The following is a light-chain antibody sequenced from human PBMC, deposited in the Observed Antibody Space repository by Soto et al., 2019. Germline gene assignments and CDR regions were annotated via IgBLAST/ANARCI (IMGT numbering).Light chain of an antibody. CDR1: SSDVGGYNY. J-gene: IGLJ1*01. CDR3: ISYTSSSIPCV. CDR2: EVS. Sequence: QSALTQPASVSGSPGQSITISCTGTSSDVGGYNYVSWYQQHPGKAPKLMIYEVSNRPSGVSNRFSGSKSGNTASLTISGLQAEDEADYYCISYTSSSIPCVFGTGTKLTVL. V-gene: IGLV2-14*01.